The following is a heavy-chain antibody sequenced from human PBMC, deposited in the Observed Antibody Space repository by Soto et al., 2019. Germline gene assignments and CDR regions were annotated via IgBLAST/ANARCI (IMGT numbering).Heavy chain of an antibody. Sequence: ASVKVSCKASGYTFTSYGISWVRQAPGQGLEWMGWISAYNGNTNYAQKLQGRVTMTTDTSTSTAYMELRSLRSDDTAVYYCASQLAYSGSPEGAFDIWGQGTMVTVSS. V-gene: IGHV1-18*01. CDR2: ISAYNGNT. CDR3: ASQLAYSGSPEGAFDI. CDR1: GYTFTSYG. D-gene: IGHD1-26*01. J-gene: IGHJ3*02.